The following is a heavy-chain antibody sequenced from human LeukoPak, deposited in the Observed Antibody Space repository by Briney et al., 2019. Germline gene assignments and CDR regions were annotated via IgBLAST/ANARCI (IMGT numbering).Heavy chain of an antibody. D-gene: IGHD3-9*01. J-gene: IGHJ4*02. Sequence: GRSLTLSCAASGFTFSSYAMHWVRQAPGKGLEWVAVISYDGSNKYYADSVKGRFTISRDNSKNTLYLQMNSLRAEDTAVYYCARDRPFDILTGYSYYFDYWGQGTLVTVSS. CDR1: GFTFSSYA. CDR3: ARDRPFDILTGYSYYFDY. CDR2: ISYDGSNK. V-gene: IGHV3-30*04.